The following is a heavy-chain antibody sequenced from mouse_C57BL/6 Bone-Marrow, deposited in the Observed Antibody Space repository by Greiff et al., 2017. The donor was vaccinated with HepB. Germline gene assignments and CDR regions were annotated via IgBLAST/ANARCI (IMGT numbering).Heavy chain of an antibody. CDR1: GYTFTSYW. Sequence: QVQLKQPGAELVKPGASVKLSCKASGYTFTSYWMHWVKQRPGQGLEWIGMIHPNSGSTNYNEKFKSKATLTVDKSSSTAYMQISSLTSEDSAVYYCARGGVYPFYFDYWGQGTTLTVSS. CDR3: ARGGVYPFYFDY. J-gene: IGHJ2*01. CDR2: IHPNSGST. V-gene: IGHV1-64*01. D-gene: IGHD1-3*01.